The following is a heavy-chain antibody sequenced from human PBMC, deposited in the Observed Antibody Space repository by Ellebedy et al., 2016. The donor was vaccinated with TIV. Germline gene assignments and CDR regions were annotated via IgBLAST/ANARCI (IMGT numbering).Heavy chain of an antibody. J-gene: IGHJ6*03. Sequence: SETLSLTCTVSGGSISSYYWSWIRQPPGKGLEWIGYIYYSGSTNYNPSLKSRVTISVDTSKNQFSLKLSSVTAADTAVYYCARDFSGLDYMDVWGKGTTVTVSS. D-gene: IGHD3-22*01. CDR2: IYYSGST. V-gene: IGHV4-59*01. CDR1: GGSISSYY. CDR3: ARDFSGLDYMDV.